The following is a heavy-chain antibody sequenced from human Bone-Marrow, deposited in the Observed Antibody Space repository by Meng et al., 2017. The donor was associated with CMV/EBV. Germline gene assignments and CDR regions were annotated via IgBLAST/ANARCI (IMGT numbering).Heavy chain of an antibody. Sequence: SETLSLTCAVYGGSFSGYYWSWIRQPPGKGLEWIGEINHSGSTNYNPSLKSRVTISVDTSKNQFSLKLSSVTAADTAVHYCARRGGSYHYWRYFDYWGQGTLVTVSS. J-gene: IGHJ4*02. CDR1: GGSFSGYY. D-gene: IGHD1-26*01. CDR2: INHSGST. CDR3: ARRGGSYHYWRYFDY. V-gene: IGHV4-34*01.